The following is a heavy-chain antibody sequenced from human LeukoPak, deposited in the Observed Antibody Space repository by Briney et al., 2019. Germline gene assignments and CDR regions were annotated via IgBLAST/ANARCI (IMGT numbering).Heavy chain of an antibody. CDR2: MNPNSGNT. CDR3: ARPKSKYDSSGYYPLDY. CDR1: GYTFTSND. J-gene: IGHJ4*02. Sequence: ASVKVSCKASGYTFTSNDINWVRQATGQGLEWMGWMNPNSGNTAYAQKFQGRVTMTRNTAISTAYMAMSSLRSEDTVVYYCARPKSKYDSSGYYPLDYWGQGTLVTVSS. D-gene: IGHD3-22*01. V-gene: IGHV1-8*01.